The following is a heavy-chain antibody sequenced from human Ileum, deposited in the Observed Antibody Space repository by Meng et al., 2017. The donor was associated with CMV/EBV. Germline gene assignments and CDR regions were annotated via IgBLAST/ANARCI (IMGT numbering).Heavy chain of an antibody. V-gene: IGHV4-34*01. CDR1: VEPFGHYY. J-gene: IGHJ4*02. CDR2: IYRDGTT. D-gene: IGHD2-21*02. Sequence: QVHRQKWGAGLLRPSATPTPTSVCYVEPFGHYYWTWIRQPPGKGLEWIGEIYRDGTTNYDPSLKSRVSISEDTSKNQFSLKLTSVTAADTAVYYCARSTKADCWEVLTYWGQGTLVTVSS. CDR3: ARSTKADCWEVLTY.